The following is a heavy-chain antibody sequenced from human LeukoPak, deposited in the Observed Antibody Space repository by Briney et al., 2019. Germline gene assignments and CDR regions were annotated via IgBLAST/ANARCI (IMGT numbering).Heavy chain of an antibody. J-gene: IGHJ3*02. CDR2: ISYSGTT. CDR3: ARCFEGVDDAFDI. Sequence: PSETLSLTCTVSSASISSSPHFWAWIRQSPRKGLEWIGSISYSGTTYYNPSLKSRVTISVDTSKNQFSLKLSSVTAADTAVYYCARCFEGVDDAFDIWGQGTMVTVSS. V-gene: IGHV4-39*01. CDR1: SASISSSPHF. D-gene: IGHD3-16*01.